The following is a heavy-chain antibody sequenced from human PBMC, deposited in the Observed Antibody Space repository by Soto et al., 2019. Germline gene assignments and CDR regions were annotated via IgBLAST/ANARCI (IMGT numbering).Heavy chain of an antibody. CDR1: GFTFSSYD. J-gene: IGHJ5*02. D-gene: IGHD6-13*01. CDR2: IGTAGDP. V-gene: IGHV3-13*05. CDR3: ARGIAAAGTNWFDP. Sequence: EVQLVESGGGLVQPGGSLRLSCAASGFTFSSYDMHWVRQATGKGLEWVSAIGTAGDPYYPGSVKGRFTMSRENAKKSLYLQINSLRAGDTAVYYCARGIAAAGTNWFDPWGQGTLVTVSS.